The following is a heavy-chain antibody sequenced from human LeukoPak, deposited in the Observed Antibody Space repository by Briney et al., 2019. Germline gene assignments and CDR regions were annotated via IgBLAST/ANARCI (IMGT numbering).Heavy chain of an antibody. CDR3: AKVAGSRYFDL. J-gene: IGHJ2*01. Sequence: SETLSLTCAVYGGSFSGYYWSWIRQPPGKGLEWIGEINHSGSTNYNPSVKSRVTISVDTSKNQFSLKLTSVTAADTAVYYCAKVAGSRYFDLWGRGTLVTVSS. CDR2: INHSGST. D-gene: IGHD6-19*01. CDR1: GGSFSGYY. V-gene: IGHV4-34*01.